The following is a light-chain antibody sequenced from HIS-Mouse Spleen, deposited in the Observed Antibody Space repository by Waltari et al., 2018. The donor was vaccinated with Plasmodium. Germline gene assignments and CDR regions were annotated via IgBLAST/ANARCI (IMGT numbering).Light chain of an antibody. Sequence: SYELTQPPSVSVSPGQTARITCAGDAVPKKEADWYQQKAGQAPVLVIYEDSKRPAGIPERFSGSSSGTMATLTISGAQVEDEADYYCYSTDSSGNHRVFGGGTKLTVL. CDR2: EDS. V-gene: IGLV3-10*01. J-gene: IGLJ3*02. CDR3: YSTDSSGNHRV. CDR1: AVPKKE.